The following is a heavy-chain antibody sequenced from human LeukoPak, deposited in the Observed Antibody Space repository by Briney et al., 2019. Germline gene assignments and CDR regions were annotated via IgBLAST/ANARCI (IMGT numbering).Heavy chain of an antibody. CDR2: FDPEDGET. D-gene: IGHD3-22*01. Sequence: ASVKVSCKVSGYTLTELSMHWVRQAPGKGLEWMGGFDPEDGETIYAQKLQGRVTMTTDTSTSTAYMELRSLRSDDTAVYYCARPNYDSSGSDYWGQGTLVTVSS. J-gene: IGHJ4*02. CDR3: ARPNYDSSGSDY. V-gene: IGHV1-24*01. CDR1: GYTLTELS.